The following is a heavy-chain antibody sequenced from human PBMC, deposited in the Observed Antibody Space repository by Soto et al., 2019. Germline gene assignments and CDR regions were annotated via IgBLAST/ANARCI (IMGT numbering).Heavy chain of an antibody. D-gene: IGHD3-22*01. J-gene: IGHJ5*02. V-gene: IGHV3-49*03. CDR2: IRSKAYGGTT. CDR3: SSMIVVVRWRGGYEHWFDP. Sequence: GGSLRLSCTASGFTFGDYAMSWFRQAPGKXLEWVGFIRSKAYGGTTEYAASVKGRFTISRDDSKSIAYLQMNSLKTEDTAVYYCSSMIVVVRWRGGYEHWFDPWGQGSLVTVFS. CDR1: GFTFGDYA.